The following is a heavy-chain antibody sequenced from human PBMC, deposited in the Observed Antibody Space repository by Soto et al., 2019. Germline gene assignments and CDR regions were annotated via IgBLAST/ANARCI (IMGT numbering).Heavy chain of an antibody. Sequence: EVKLVESGGGLVQPGGSLRLSCAASGFTFSTYTINWVRQAPGKGLEWVSYISTSSSTIYYADSVKGRFTISRDNAKNSLYLQMDSLRAEDTAVYYCARLTVRNYFDCWGQGTLVTVSS. J-gene: IGHJ4*02. D-gene: IGHD4-17*01. V-gene: IGHV3-48*01. CDR1: GFTFSTYT. CDR2: ISTSSSTI. CDR3: ARLTVRNYFDC.